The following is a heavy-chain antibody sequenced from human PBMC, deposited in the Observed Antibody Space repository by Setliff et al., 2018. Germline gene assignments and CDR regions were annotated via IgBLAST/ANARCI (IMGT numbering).Heavy chain of an antibody. Sequence: ASVKVSCKASGYTFTAYNINWVRQATGQGLELMGWMNPNNGKTGYIQKLQGRVTMTRNTSISTVYMELSSLRPEDTGVYYCAEGLRGNDAFDIWAKGQWSPSPQ. J-gene: IGHJ3*02. CDR1: GYTFTAYN. CDR3: AEGLRGNDAFDI. D-gene: IGHD5-12*01. CDR2: MNPNNGKT. V-gene: IGHV1-8*02.